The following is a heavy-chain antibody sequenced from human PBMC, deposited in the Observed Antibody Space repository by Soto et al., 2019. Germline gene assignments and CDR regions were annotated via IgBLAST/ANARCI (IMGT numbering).Heavy chain of an antibody. CDR2: IYPDDSDA. V-gene: IGHV5-51*01. Sequence: EVQLAQSGAEVKKPGESLKISCKGSGYSFTNYWIGWVRQMPGKGLEWMGIIYPDDSDARYSPSFECRVTISGDKSINIPYLQWSSLKASDTAMYYCARRDGSSGYFDYWGQGTLVIVSS. CDR3: ARRDGSSGYFDY. CDR1: GYSFTNYW. J-gene: IGHJ4*02. D-gene: IGHD3-10*01.